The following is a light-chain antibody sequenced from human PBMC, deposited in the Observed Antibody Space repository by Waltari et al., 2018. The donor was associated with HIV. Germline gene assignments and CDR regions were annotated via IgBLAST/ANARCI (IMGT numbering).Light chain of an antibody. CDR3: HQRSNWPIT. V-gene: IGKV3-11*01. CDR1: QSVSSY. Sequence: EIVLTQSPATLSVSRGARATISCRASQSVSSYLAWYQQKPGQATRLLIYGASSRSTGIPARFSGSGSGTDFTLTISSLEPGDFGVYYCHQRSNWPITFGQGTRLEIK. J-gene: IGKJ5*01. CDR2: GAS.